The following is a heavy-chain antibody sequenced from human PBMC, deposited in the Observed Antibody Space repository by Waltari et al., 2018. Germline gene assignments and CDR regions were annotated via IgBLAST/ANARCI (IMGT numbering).Heavy chain of an antibody. CDR2: ISPIFGTA. CDR3: AREPYYTVTETRFDY. D-gene: IGHD4-4*01. V-gene: IGHV1-69*08. Sequence: QVQLVQSGAEVTKPGSSVKVSCKAYGGTFSSYAIRWVRKDPGQGLEGMGRISPIFGTANYAQKFQGRVTITADKSTSTAYMELSSLISEDTAVYYCAREPYYTVTETRFDYWGQGTLVTVSS. CDR1: GGTFSSYA. J-gene: IGHJ4*02.